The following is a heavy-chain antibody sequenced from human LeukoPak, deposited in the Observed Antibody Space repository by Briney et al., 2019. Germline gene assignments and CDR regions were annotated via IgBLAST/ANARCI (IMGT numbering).Heavy chain of an antibody. J-gene: IGHJ3*02. D-gene: IGHD1-20*01. Sequence: GSLRLSCAASGFAFSSYAWRCLVQAPPKRLHWVSGVSSSGSNTYYADSLKGRVTISRDNSRNTLFLQMNSLRAEDTAVYYCVRDAYNYTSRDNDGFDIRGQGTLVTVSS. CDR2: VSSSGSNT. CDR1: GFAFSSYA. CDR3: VRDAYNYTSRDNDGFDI. V-gene: IGHV3-23*01.